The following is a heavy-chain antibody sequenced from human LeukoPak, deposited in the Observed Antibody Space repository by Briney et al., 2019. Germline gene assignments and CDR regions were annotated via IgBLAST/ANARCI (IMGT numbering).Heavy chain of an antibody. Sequence: ASVKVSCKASGGTSSSYAISWVRQAPGQGLEWMGGIIPIFGTANYAQKFQGRVTITADESTSTAYMELSSLRSEDTAVYYCAREEGEYYDSSGYLGYWGQGTLVTVSS. D-gene: IGHD3-22*01. CDR2: IIPIFGTA. CDR1: GGTSSSYA. V-gene: IGHV1-69*13. J-gene: IGHJ4*02. CDR3: AREEGEYYDSSGYLGY.